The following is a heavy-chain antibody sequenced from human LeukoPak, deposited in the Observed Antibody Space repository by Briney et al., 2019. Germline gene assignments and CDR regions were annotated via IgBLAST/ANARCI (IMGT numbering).Heavy chain of an antibody. D-gene: IGHD1-26*01. CDR1: GYTFTSYD. V-gene: IGHV1-8*03. CDR3: ARSGLYSGSYYY. J-gene: IGHJ4*02. Sequence: ASVKVSCKASGYTFTSYDINWVRQATGQGLEWMGWMNPNSGNTGYAQKFQGRVTITRNTSISTAYMELSSLRSEDTAVYYCARSGLYSGSYYYWGQGTLVTVSS. CDR2: MNPNSGNT.